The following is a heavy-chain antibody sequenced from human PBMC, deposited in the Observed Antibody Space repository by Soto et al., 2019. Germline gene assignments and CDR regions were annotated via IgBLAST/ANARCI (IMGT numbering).Heavy chain of an antibody. Sequence: LSLTCAVSGGPISIVGYSWSWIRQPPGKGLEWIGYIYHSGSTYYNPSLKSRVTISVDRSKNQFSLKLSSVTAADTAVYYCARGYYTTTTNWFDPWGQGTLVTVSS. CDR1: GGPISIVGYS. CDR3: ARGYYTTTTNWFDP. CDR2: IYHSGST. J-gene: IGHJ5*02. V-gene: IGHV4-30-2*01. D-gene: IGHD1-1*01.